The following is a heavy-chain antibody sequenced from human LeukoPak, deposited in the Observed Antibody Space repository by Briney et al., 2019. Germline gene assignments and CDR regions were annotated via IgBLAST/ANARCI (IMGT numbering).Heavy chain of an antibody. CDR3: TRRTWSGAFDI. Sequence: GGSLRLSCAASGFTFSGSAMHWVRQASGKGLEWVGRIRSTANSYATVYAASVRGRFTISRDDSKNTAYLQMNSLKIEDTGIYYCTRRTWSGAFDIWGQGTMVTVSS. V-gene: IGHV3-73*01. CDR2: IRSTANSYAT. J-gene: IGHJ3*02. D-gene: IGHD2-15*01. CDR1: GFTFSGSA.